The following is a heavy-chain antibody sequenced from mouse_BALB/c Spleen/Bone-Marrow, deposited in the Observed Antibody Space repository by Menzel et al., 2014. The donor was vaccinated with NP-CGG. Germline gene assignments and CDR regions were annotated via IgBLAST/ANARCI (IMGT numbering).Heavy chain of an antibody. V-gene: IGHV5-17*02. J-gene: IGHJ2*01. CDR3: TRGGNWEDFDY. CDR2: ISSGSSPI. CDR1: GFTFSSFE. Sequence: EVKLVESGGGLVQPGGSRKLSCAASGFTFSSFEMHWVRQAPEKGLEWVAYISSGSSPIFYADTVKGRFTISRDNPKNTLFLQMTSLRSEDTAMYYCTRGGNWEDFDYWGQGTTLTVSS. D-gene: IGHD4-1*01.